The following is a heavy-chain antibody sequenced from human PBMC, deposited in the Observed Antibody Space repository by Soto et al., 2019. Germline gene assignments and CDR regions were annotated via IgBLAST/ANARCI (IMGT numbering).Heavy chain of an antibody. D-gene: IGHD4-17*01. CDR1: GFTFGRHG. J-gene: IGHJ4*02. Sequence: QVPLVESGGGVVQPGGSLRLSCAASGFTFGRHGMHWVRQAPGKGLEWVAVIGSDGRRASYADSVKGRFTISRDNGQNTFYFKMDSLRAEETAVYYCARDDDYRDNGLDYWGQGTLVTVSS. V-gene: IGHV3-33*01. CDR2: IGSDGRRA. CDR3: ARDDDYRDNGLDY.